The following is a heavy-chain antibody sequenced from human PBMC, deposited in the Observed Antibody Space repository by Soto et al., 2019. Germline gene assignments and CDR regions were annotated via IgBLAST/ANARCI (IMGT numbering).Heavy chain of an antibody. CDR3: ARVLRGYSYGYIYYYYGMDV. CDR1: GFTFSSYW. Sequence: GGSLRLSCAASGFTFSSYWMSWVRQAPGKGLEWVANIKQDGSEKYYVDSVKGRFTISRDNAKNSLYLQMNSLRAEDTAVYYCARVLRGYSYGYIYYYYGMDVWGQGTTVTAP. V-gene: IGHV3-7*03. J-gene: IGHJ6*02. D-gene: IGHD5-18*01. CDR2: IKQDGSEK.